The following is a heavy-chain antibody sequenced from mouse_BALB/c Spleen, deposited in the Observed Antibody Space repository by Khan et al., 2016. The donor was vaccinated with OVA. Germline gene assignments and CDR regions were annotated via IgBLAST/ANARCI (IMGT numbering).Heavy chain of an antibody. Sequence: QVQLKQSGTELARPGASVKMSCKASGYTFTSYTMHWVKQRPGQGLEWIGYINPTSTYTNYNQKFKDKATLTADKSSITAYMQLSSLTSEDSAVYYCAREGTYYRSDGWFAYWGHGTLVTVSA. J-gene: IGHJ3*01. CDR3: AREGTYYRSDGWFAY. CDR1: GYTFTSYT. CDR2: INPTSTYT. V-gene: IGHV1-4*01. D-gene: IGHD2-14*01.